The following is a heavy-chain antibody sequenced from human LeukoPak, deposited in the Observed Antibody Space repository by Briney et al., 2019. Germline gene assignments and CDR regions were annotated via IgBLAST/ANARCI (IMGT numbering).Heavy chain of an antibody. CDR2: ISSSSSYI. Sequence: GGSLRLSCAASGFTFSSYSMNWVLQAPGKGLEWVSSISSSSSYIYYADSVKGRFTISRDNAKNSLYLQMNSLRAEDTAVYYCARAFPDSPLLLYWGQGTLVTVSS. J-gene: IGHJ4*02. D-gene: IGHD1-14*01. V-gene: IGHV3-21*01. CDR1: GFTFSSYS. CDR3: ARAFPDSPLLLY.